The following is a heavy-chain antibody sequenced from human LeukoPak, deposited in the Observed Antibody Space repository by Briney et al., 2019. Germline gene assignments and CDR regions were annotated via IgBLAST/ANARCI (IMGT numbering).Heavy chain of an antibody. CDR2: IYYSAST. CDR3: ARARDGHINNWFDP. Sequence: SETLSLTCTVSGGSINSYYWSWIRQPPGKGLGWIGYIYYSASTNYNPSLKSRVTISVDTSKNQFSLKMSSVTAADTAVYYCARARDGHINNWFDPWGQGTLVTVSS. CDR1: GGSINSYY. V-gene: IGHV4-59*01. D-gene: IGHD5-24*01. J-gene: IGHJ5*02.